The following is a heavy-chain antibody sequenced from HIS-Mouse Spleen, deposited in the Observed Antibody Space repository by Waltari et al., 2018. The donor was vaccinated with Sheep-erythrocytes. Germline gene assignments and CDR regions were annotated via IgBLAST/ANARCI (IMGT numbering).Heavy chain of an antibody. Sequence: QVQLVQSGAEVKKPGASVKVSCKASGYTFTSYYMHWVRQAPGQGLEWMGIINPRGGSKSYAKKLQGRVTMTRDTSTSTVYMELSSLRSEDTAVYYCARDHSIVVPYYFDYWGQGTLVTVSS. D-gene: IGHD3-22*01. CDR1: GYTFTSYY. CDR3: ARDHSIVVPYYFDY. J-gene: IGHJ4*02. CDR2: INPRGGSK. V-gene: IGHV1-46*01.